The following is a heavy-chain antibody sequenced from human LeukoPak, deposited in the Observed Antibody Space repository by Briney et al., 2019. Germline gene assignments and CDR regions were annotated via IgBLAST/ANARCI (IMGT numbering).Heavy chain of an antibody. CDR1: GFTFSSYN. CDR2: ISISSGTR. Sequence: PGGSLRLSCAASGFTFSSYNMNWVRQAPGKGLEWVSYISISSGTRYYADSVKGRFTISRDNSKNTLYLEMNSLRAEDTAVYYCANNDYTDAFDIWGQGTMVTVSS. CDR3: ANNDYTDAFDI. J-gene: IGHJ3*02. D-gene: IGHD4-11*01. V-gene: IGHV3-48*01.